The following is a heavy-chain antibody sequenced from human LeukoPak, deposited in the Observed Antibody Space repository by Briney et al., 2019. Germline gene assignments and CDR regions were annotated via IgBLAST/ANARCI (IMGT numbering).Heavy chain of an antibody. D-gene: IGHD2-2*01. CDR2: IGTAGDP. Sequence: GGSLRLSCAASGFTFSSYDMHWVRQATGKGLEWVSAIGTAGDPYYPGSVKGRFTISRENAKNSLYLQMNSLRAGDTAAYYCARGCSSTSCYEAFDIWGQGTMVTVSS. V-gene: IGHV3-13*05. J-gene: IGHJ3*02. CDR3: ARGCSSTSCYEAFDI. CDR1: GFTFSSYD.